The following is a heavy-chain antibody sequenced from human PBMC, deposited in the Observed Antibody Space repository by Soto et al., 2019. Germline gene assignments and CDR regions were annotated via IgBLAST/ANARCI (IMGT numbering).Heavy chain of an antibody. J-gene: IGHJ4*02. CDR1: GFTFSTYGFSTYA. Sequence: PGGSRRLSCAASGFTFSTYGFSTYAMNWVRQAPGKGLEWVSGISGSGGNTYYADSVKGRFTISRDNSKNTLYLQMNSLRAEDTAVYYCAKASVTNNLRGRFDYWGPGTLVTVSS. CDR2: ISGSGGNT. V-gene: IGHV3-23*01. D-gene: IGHD3-10*01. CDR3: AKASVTNNLRGRFDY.